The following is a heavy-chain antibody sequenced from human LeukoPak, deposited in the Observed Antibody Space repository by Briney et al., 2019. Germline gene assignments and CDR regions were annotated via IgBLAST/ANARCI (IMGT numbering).Heavy chain of an antibody. D-gene: IGHD3-3*01. J-gene: IGHJ4*02. CDR1: GYSFNSYW. V-gene: IGHV5-51*01. CDR2: IYLGDSDT. Sequence: GEAPKTSRKGSGYSFNSYWIGWVRQVPGQGLEGVGIIYLGDSDTRYSPSFQGQVTISADKSISTAYLQWSSLKASDTALYYCARARTMSKKPYYFDYWGQGALVTVSS. CDR3: ARARTMSKKPYYFDY.